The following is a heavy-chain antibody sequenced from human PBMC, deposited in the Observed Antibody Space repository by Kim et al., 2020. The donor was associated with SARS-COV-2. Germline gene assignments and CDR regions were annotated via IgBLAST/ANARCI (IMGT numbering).Heavy chain of an antibody. D-gene: IGHD3-9*01. CDR2: IT. J-gene: IGHJ4*02. CDR3: TRDFDAGGGY. Sequence: ITGYADSVQGRFTVSRDNAKNALYMERNRLRAEDTAVYYCTRDFDAGGGYWGQGSLVTVSS. V-gene: IGHV3-74*01.